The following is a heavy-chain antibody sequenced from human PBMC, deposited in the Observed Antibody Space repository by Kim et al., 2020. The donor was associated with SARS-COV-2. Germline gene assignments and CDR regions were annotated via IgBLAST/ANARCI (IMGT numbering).Heavy chain of an antibody. Sequence: ASVKVSCKASGYTFTSYYMHWVRQAPGQGLEWMGIINPSGGSTSYAQKFQGRVTMTRDTSTSTVYMELSSLRSEDTAVYYCGRYSGSYGAIDYWGQGTLVTVSS. V-gene: IGHV1-46*01. D-gene: IGHD1-26*01. CDR2: INPSGGST. CDR3: GRYSGSYGAIDY. J-gene: IGHJ4*02. CDR1: GYTFTSYY.